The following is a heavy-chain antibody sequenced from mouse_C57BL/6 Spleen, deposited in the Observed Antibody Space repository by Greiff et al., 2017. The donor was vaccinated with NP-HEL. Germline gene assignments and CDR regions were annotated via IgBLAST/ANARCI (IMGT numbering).Heavy chain of an antibody. Sequence: QVQLQQSGAELARPGASVKLSCKASGYTFTSYGISWVKQRTGQGLEWIGEIYPRSGNTYYNEKFKGKATLTADKSSSTAYMELRSLTSEDSAVYFCARSVYGSSYVGYFDVWGTGTTVTVSS. CDR3: ARSVYGSSYVGYFDV. V-gene: IGHV1-81*01. CDR1: GYTFTSYG. CDR2: IYPRSGNT. J-gene: IGHJ1*03. D-gene: IGHD1-1*01.